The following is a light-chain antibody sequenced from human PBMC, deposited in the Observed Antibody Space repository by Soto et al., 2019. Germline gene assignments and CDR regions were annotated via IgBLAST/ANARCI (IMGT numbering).Light chain of an antibody. V-gene: IGKV2-30*01. CDR1: QSLVYSDGNTY. J-gene: IGKJ1*01. CDR3: MQGTHWPPVT. Sequence: DVVITQSPLSLPVTLGQPASISCRSSQSLVYSDGNTYLSWFQLRPGQSPRRLIYKVSNRDSGVPYRFSGSGSGTDFTLKISRVEADDVGVYYCMQGTHWPPVTFGQGTKVDIK. CDR2: KVS.